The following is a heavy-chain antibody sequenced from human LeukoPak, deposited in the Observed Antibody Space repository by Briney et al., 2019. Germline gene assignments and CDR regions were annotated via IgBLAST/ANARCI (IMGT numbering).Heavy chain of an antibody. D-gene: IGHD5-18*01. J-gene: IGHJ1*01. V-gene: IGHV3-21*01. CDR1: GFTFSSYS. CDR3: ATPPAMRAPPNYFQH. Sequence: GGSLRLSCAASGFTFSSYSMNWVRQAPGKGLEWVSSISSSRSYIYYADSVKGRFTISRDNAKNSLYLQMNSLRAEDTAVYYCATPPAMRAPPNYFQHWGQGTLITVSS. CDR2: ISSSRSYI.